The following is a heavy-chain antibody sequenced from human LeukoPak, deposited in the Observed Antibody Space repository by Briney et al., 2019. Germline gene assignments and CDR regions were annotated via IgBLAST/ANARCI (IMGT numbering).Heavy chain of an antibody. D-gene: IGHD4-17*01. CDR2: INPNSGGT. CDR3: ARHDYGDYGNFDY. J-gene: IGHJ4*02. V-gene: IGHV1-2*02. Sequence: ASVKVSCKASGYTFTGYYMHWVRQAPGQGLEWMGWINPNSGGTNYAQKFQGRVTMTRDTSISTAYMELRSLRSDDTAVYYCARHDYGDYGNFDYWGQGTLVTVSS. CDR1: GYTFTGYY.